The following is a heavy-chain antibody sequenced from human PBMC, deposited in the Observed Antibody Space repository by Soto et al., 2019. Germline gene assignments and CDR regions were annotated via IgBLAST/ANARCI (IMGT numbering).Heavy chain of an antibody. CDR3: ARPHSSGYYYILGYYDF. CDR1: GFTFRTYS. Sequence: PGGSLRLSCAASGFTFRTYSMSWVRQAPGKGLEWVSSISSSSSNMYYADSVRGRFAITRVNAKNSLYLEMNSLRAEDTAVYYCARPHSSGYYYILGYYDFWGQGTLDTVSS. J-gene: IGHJ4*02. D-gene: IGHD3-22*01. V-gene: IGHV3-21*01. CDR2: ISSSSSNM.